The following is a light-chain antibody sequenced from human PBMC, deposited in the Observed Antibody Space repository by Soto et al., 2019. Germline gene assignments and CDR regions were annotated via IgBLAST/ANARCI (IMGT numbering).Light chain of an antibody. CDR1: SSDIGAYDY. CDR3: FSFTPTRPHV. Sequence: QSALTQPASLSGSPGQSITISCTGTSSDIGAYDYVSWFQQHPGKAPKLMISEVNNRPSGVSNRFSGSKSGNTAYLTISGLQVEDEAEYFCFSFTPTRPHVFGTATKVIVL. J-gene: IGLJ1*01. V-gene: IGLV2-14*01. CDR2: EVN.